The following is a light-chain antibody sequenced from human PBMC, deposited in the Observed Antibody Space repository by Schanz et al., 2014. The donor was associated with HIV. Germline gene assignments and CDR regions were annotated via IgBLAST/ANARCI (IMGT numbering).Light chain of an antibody. CDR1: SSDVGGYNY. CDR3: SSFTSTSTLV. Sequence: QSALTQPRSVSGSPGQSVTISCTGTSSDVGGYNYVSWYQHHPGKAPKLLIYDVSNRPSGVSNRFSGSKSGNTASLTISRLQAEDESDYYCSSFTSTSTLVFGTGTKLTVL. CDR2: DVS. J-gene: IGLJ1*01. V-gene: IGLV2-14*03.